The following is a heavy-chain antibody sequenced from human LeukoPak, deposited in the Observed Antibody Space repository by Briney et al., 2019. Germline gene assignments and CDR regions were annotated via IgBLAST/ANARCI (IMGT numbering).Heavy chain of an antibody. D-gene: IGHD4-17*01. CDR1: GGTFSSYA. J-gene: IGHJ4*02. CDR2: IIPIFGTA. V-gene: IGHV1-69*01. Sequence: ASVTVSCTASGGTFSSYAISWVRQAPGQGLEWMGGIIPIFGTANYAQKFQGRVTITADESTSTAYMELSSLRSEDTAVYYCARDPLYGDYVKYFDYWGQGTLVTVSS. CDR3: ARDPLYGDYVKYFDY.